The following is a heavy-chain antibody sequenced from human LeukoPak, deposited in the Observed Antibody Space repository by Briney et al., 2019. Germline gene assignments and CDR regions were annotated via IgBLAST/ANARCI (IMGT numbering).Heavy chain of an antibody. CDR2: ITTSGGTI. Sequence: GGSLRLSCAASGFTFSSYNMNWVRQAPGKGLEWISYITTSGGTIYYADSVKGRFTISRDNAKNSVYLQMNSLRDEDTAVYYCARSIVGAFPFDYWGQGTLVTVSS. V-gene: IGHV3-48*02. D-gene: IGHD1-26*01. CDR1: GFTFSSYN. CDR3: ARSIVGAFPFDY. J-gene: IGHJ4*02.